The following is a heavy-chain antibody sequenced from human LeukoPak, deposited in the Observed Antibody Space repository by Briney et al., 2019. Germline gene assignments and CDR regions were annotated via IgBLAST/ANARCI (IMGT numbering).Heavy chain of an antibody. D-gene: IGHD2-15*01. CDR2: IIPIFGTA. CDR3: ARDQMGGYCSGGSCPTDGMDV. Sequence: SVKVSCKASGGTFSSYAISWVRQAPGQGLEWMGGIIPIFGTANYAQKFQGRVTITADESTSTAYMELSSLRSEDTAVYYCARDQMGGYCSGGSCPTDGMDVWGQGTTVTVSS. V-gene: IGHV1-69*13. J-gene: IGHJ6*02. CDR1: GGTFSSYA.